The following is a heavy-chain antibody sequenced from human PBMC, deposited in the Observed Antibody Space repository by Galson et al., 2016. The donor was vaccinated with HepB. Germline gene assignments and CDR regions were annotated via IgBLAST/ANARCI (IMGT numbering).Heavy chain of an antibody. V-gene: IGHV3-7*01. CDR1: GFAFGSYW. D-gene: IGHD3-10*01. J-gene: IGHJ4*02. CDR3: AKGRGGVSVH. CDR2: IKHDGSEK. Sequence: SLRLSCAASGFAFGSYWMSWVRQAPGKGLEWVANIKHDGSEKYFVDSVKGRFTISRDNAKNSLYLQMNSLRAEDTAVYYCAKGRGGVSVHWGQGTLVTVSS.